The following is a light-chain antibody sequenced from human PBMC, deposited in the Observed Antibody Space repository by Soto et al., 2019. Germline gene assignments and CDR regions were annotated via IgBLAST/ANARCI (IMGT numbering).Light chain of an antibody. CDR3: QQYYSYPRT. CDR1: QGISSY. J-gene: IGKJ1*01. V-gene: IGKV1-8*01. Sequence: AIRMTQSPSSLSASTGDRATITCRASQGISSYLDWYQQKPGQAPKLLIYAASTLQSGVPSRFSGSGSGTDFTLTISCLQSEDFATYYCQQYYSYPRTFGQGTKVDIK. CDR2: AAS.